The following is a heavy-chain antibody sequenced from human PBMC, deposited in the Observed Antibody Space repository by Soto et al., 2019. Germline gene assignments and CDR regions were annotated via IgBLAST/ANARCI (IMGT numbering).Heavy chain of an antibody. D-gene: IGHD3-3*01. CDR1: GYTFTGYG. Sequence: ASVKVSCKASGYTFTGYGISWVRQAPGQGLEWMGWISAYNGNTNYAQKLQGRVTMTTDTSTSTAYMELRSLRSDDTAVYYCATGLNSDFWSGLSFYYYYGMDVWGQGTTVTVSS. V-gene: IGHV1-18*01. J-gene: IGHJ6*02. CDR3: ATGLNSDFWSGLSFYYYYGMDV. CDR2: ISAYNGNT.